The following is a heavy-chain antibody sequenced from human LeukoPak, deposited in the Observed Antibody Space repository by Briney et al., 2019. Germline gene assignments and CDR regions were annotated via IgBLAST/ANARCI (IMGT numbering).Heavy chain of an antibody. Sequence: GSLRLSCAASGFTFSSYSMNWVRQAPGKGLEWVSSISSSSSYIYYADSVKGRFTISRDNSKNTLNLQMNSLRAEDTAVYYCAKTFLVDTAMVNYFDNWGQGTLVTVSS. CDR2: ISSSSSYI. CDR3: AKTFLVDTAMVNYFDN. CDR1: GFTFSSYS. V-gene: IGHV3-21*04. J-gene: IGHJ4*02. D-gene: IGHD5-18*01.